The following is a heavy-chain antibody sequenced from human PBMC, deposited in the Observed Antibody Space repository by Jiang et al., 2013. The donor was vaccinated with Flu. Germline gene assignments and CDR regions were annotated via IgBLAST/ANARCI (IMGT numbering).Heavy chain of an antibody. J-gene: IGHJ4*02. CDR3: ARVWYSWNYDSFGLR. Sequence: APGQGLEWMGWISAGNGDTKYTQKFQGRVTITRDTSATTAYMELSRLRSEDTAVYYCARVWYSWNYDSFGLRRGQGTRVTVSS. V-gene: IGHV1-3*01. D-gene: IGHD1-26*01. CDR2: ISAGNGDT.